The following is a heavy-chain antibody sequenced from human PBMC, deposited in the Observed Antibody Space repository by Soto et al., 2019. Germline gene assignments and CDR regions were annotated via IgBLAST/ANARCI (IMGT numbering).Heavy chain of an antibody. Sequence: SGFTFSSYSMNWVRQARGKGLEWVSYISSSSSTIYYADSVKGRFTISRDNAKNSLYLQMNSLRDEDTAVYYCARDQYYYDSSGYYYDNGMDVWGQGTTVTVSS. D-gene: IGHD3-22*01. J-gene: IGHJ6*02. CDR2: ISSSSSTI. CDR3: ARDQYYYDSSGYYYDNGMDV. V-gene: IGHV3-48*02. CDR1: GFTFSSYS.